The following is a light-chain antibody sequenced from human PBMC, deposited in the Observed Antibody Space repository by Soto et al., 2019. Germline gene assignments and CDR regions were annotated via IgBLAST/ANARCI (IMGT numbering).Light chain of an antibody. CDR2: GAS. CDR3: HQHNNWWT. Sequence: EVVMTQSPATLSVSPGERATLSCRASQSVSSNLAWYQQKPGQAPRLLIYGASTRAAGIPARFSGSGSGTDFTLTITSLQSEDFGVYYGHQHNNWWTFGQGTKVEIK. J-gene: IGKJ1*01. V-gene: IGKV3-15*01. CDR1: QSVSSN.